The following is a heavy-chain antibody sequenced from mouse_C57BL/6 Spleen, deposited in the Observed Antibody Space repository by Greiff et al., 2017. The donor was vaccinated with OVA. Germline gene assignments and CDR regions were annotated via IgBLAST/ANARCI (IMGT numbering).Heavy chain of an antibody. Sequence: QVQLQQSGTELVKPGASVKLSCKASGYTFTSYWMHWVKQRPGQGLEWIGNINPSNGGTNYNEKFKSKATLTVDKSSSTAYMQLSSLTSEDSAVYYCARGGGLGYYFDYWGQGTTLTVSS. D-gene: IGHD4-1*01. CDR3: ARGGGLGYYFDY. V-gene: IGHV1-53*01. CDR2: INPSNGGT. J-gene: IGHJ2*01. CDR1: GYTFTSYW.